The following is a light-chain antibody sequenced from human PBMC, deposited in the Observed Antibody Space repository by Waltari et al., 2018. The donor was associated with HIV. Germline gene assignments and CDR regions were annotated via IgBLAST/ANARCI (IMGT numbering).Light chain of an antibody. CDR3: SSYTSSSTV. CDR2: EVS. V-gene: IGLV2-14*01. CDR1: GGYNY. J-gene: IGLJ3*02. Sequence: GGYNYVSWYQQHPGKAPKLMIYEVSNRPSGVSNRFSGSKSGNTASLTISGLQAEDEADYYCSSYTSSSTVFGGGTKLTVL.